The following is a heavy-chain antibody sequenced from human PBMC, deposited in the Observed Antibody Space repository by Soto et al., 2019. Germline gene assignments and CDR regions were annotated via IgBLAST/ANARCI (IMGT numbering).Heavy chain of an antibody. V-gene: IGHV3-30*18. Sequence: PGGSLRLSCAASGFTFSSYGMHWVRQAPGKGLEWVAVISYDGSNKYYADSVKGRFTISRDNSKNTLYLQMNSLRAEDTAVYYCAKDPNLLYDSSGYYSYYYGMDVWGQGTTVTVSS. CDR3: AKDPNLLYDSSGYYSYYYGMDV. CDR2: ISYDGSNK. J-gene: IGHJ6*02. D-gene: IGHD3-22*01. CDR1: GFTFSSYG.